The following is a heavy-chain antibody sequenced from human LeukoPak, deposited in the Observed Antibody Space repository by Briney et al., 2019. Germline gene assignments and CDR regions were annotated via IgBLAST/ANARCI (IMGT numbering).Heavy chain of an antibody. Sequence: SETLSLTCTVSGGSVSSYYWNWIRQPPGKGLEWIGYIYYSGSTNYNPSLKSRVTISVDTSKNQFFLKLSSVTAADTAVYYCARARYVNSFYAFDIWGQGTLVTVSS. D-gene: IGHD3-9*01. J-gene: IGHJ3*02. V-gene: IGHV4-59*02. CDR2: IYYSGST. CDR1: GGSVSSYY. CDR3: ARARYVNSFYAFDI.